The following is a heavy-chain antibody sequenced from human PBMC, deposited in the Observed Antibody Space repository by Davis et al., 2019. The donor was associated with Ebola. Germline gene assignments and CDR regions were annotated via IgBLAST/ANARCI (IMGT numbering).Heavy chain of an antibody. J-gene: IGHJ4*02. CDR3: ARDGYNYSYFDY. Sequence: SETLSLTCTVSGGSISSRSYYWAWIRQPPGKGLEWIGSIYYSGITYYNPSLKSRVTISVDTSKNQFSLRLSSVTAADTAVYYCARDGYNYSYFDYWGQGTLVTVSS. CDR1: GGSISSRSYY. D-gene: IGHD5-24*01. CDR2: IYYSGIT. V-gene: IGHV4-39*02.